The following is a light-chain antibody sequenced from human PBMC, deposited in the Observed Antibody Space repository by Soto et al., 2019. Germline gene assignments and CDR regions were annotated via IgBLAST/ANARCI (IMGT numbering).Light chain of an antibody. CDR2: KSN. J-gene: IGLJ3*02. V-gene: IGLV1-47*01. CDR1: SYNVGKNL. CDR3: AAWDDSLSAWV. Sequence: QSVLTQPPSASGTPGPRVSLSCSGGSYNVGKNLVYWYQQRPGTAPKLIVFKSNQRPSGVPARFSGSSSGSSASLAISGLRSEDEADYFCAAWDDSLSAWVFGGGTKLTVL.